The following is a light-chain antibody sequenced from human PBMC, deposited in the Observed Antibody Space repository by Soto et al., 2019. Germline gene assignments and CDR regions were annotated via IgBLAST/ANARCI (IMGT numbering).Light chain of an antibody. CDR1: QSVSRN. CDR2: DAS. CDR3: QQYGDWPPDT. V-gene: IGKV3-15*01. Sequence: EIVMTQSPATLSVSPGERATLSCRASQSVSRNLAWYQQKPGQPPRLLIYDASTRATGVPARFGGSGSGTVFTLPISGLQSEDIAVYYCQQYGDWPPDTFGQGTKVEI. J-gene: IGKJ2*01.